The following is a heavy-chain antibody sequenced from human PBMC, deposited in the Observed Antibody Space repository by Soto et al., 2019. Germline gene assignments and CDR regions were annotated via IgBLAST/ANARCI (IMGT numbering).Heavy chain of an antibody. V-gene: IGHV3-23*01. J-gene: IGHJ4*02. Sequence: EVQLLESGGGLVQPGGSLRLSCAASGFSFSLYAMSWVRQAPGKGLEWVSVINGGGGVTYYADSVKGRFTISRDNSRNTLYLQMNGLRAEDTATYYCAKDQRVVRANFDYWGQGTLVTVSS. D-gene: IGHD2-2*01. CDR3: AKDQRVVRANFDY. CDR2: INGGGGVT. CDR1: GFSFSLYA.